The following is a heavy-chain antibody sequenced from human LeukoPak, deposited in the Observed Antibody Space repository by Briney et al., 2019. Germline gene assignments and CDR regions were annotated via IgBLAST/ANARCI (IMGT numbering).Heavy chain of an antibody. CDR2: IYHSGTT. D-gene: IGHD6-13*01. Sequence: SETLSLTCAVYGGSFSGYYWSWIRQPPEKGLEWIGSIYHSGTTYYNPSLHSRVTISVDTSKNQSSLRLSSVTAADTAVYYCARDAAAAGPDFWGQGTLVTVSS. J-gene: IGHJ4*02. CDR1: GGSFSGYY. V-gene: IGHV4-34*01. CDR3: ARDAAAAGPDF.